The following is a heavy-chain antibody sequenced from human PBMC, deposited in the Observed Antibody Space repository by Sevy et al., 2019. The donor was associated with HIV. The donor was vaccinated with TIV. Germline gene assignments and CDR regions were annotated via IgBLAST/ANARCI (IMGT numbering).Heavy chain of an antibody. D-gene: IGHD2-2*01. V-gene: IGHV1-18*01. CDR3: ARDKPQGVVIIPGSMWGGVDY. CDR2: ISAYSGDT. Sequence: ASVKVSCKTFGYTFKTYGISWVRQAPGLGLEWMGWISAYSGDTNFAQKFQGRVTMTTDTSTSTAYMELSSLRSDDTAVYFCARDKPQGVVIIPGSMWGGVDYWGQGTVVTVSS. CDR1: GYTFKTYG. J-gene: IGHJ4*02.